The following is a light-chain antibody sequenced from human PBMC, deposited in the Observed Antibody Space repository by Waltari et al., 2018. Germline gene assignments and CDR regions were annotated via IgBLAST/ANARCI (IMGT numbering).Light chain of an antibody. Sequence: DIQMTQSPSTLSASVGDRVTITCRASQSISSWLAWYQQKPGKAPKLLIYKESSLESGVPSRFSGSGSGTKFTLTISSLQPDDFATYYCQQYNSYSPWTFGQGTKGEIK. CDR2: KES. V-gene: IGKV1-5*03. J-gene: IGKJ1*01. CDR1: QSISSW. CDR3: QQYNSYSPWT.